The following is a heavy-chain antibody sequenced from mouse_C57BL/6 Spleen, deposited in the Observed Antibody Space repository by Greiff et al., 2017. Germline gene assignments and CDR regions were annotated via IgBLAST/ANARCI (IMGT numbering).Heavy chain of an antibody. CDR1: GYTFTDYE. J-gene: IGHJ3*01. Sequence: QVQLMESGAELVRPGASVTLSCKASGYTFTDYEMHWVKQTPVHGLEWIGAIDPETGGTAYNQKFKGKAILTEDKSSSTAYMELRNLTSEDSAFYYCSEAGEGSWFAFWGQGTLVTVSA. D-gene: IGHD2-13*01. V-gene: IGHV1-15*01. CDR3: SEAGEGSWFAF. CDR2: IDPETGGT.